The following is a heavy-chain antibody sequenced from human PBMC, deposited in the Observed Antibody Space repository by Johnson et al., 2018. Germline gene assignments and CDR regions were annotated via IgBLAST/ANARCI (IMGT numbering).Heavy chain of an antibody. CDR1: GGTFNNYG. D-gene: IGHD3-16*01. CDR2: IIPLFGTA. V-gene: IGHV1-69*01. CDR3: ARDQSFGGALSSHFAMDV. Sequence: QVQLVESGAEVKKPGSAXKVSCKASGGTFNNYGFSWVRQAPGQGLEWVGGIIPLFGTANYAQEFQGRVTITADEFTSTASMELSRLRPEDTAVYYCARDQSFGGALSSHFAMDVWGQGTTVIVSS. J-gene: IGHJ6*02.